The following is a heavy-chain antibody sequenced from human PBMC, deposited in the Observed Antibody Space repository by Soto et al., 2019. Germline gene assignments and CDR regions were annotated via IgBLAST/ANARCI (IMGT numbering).Heavy chain of an antibody. Sequence: QVQLVQSGAEVKKPGSSVKVSCKASGGAFSDYAFSWVRQAPGQGLEWLGGIMPIFRAPDYAKKFQGRVTITADEVTRTAYMEMNSLRSEETAVYYCASWFKGPDIGNYYYGMDVWGQGTTVTVS. CDR1: GGAFSDYA. J-gene: IGHJ6*02. CDR3: ASWFKGPDIGNYYYGMDV. V-gene: IGHV1-69*12. D-gene: IGHD2-15*01. CDR2: IMPIFRAP.